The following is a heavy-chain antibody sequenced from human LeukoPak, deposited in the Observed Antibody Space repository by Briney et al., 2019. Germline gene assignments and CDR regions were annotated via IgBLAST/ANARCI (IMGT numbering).Heavy chain of an antibody. J-gene: IGHJ4*02. Sequence: GASVKVSCKASGYTFTGYYMHWVRQAPGQGLEWMGWINPNSGDTDYAQKFQGRVSMTRDTSIGTGYMDLTRLRSDDTAVYYCATVRMGATPFDYWGQGTLLTVSS. CDR2: INPNSGDT. CDR1: GYTFTGYY. D-gene: IGHD1-26*01. CDR3: ATVRMGATPFDY. V-gene: IGHV1-2*02.